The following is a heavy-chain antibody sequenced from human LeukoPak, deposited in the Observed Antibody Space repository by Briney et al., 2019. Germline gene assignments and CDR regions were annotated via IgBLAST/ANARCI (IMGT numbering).Heavy chain of an antibody. D-gene: IGHD4-11*01. J-gene: IGHJ4*02. CDR3: AKGVGTTSNY. V-gene: IGHV3-30*02. CDR2: IRSDGSNK. Sequence: GGSLRLSCAASGFTFSSYGIHWVRQAPGKGLEWVAFIRSDGSNKYYANSVKGRFTISKDNSKNTLYLQMNSLRAEDTAVYYCAKGVGTTSNYWGRGTLVTVSS. CDR1: GFTFSSYG.